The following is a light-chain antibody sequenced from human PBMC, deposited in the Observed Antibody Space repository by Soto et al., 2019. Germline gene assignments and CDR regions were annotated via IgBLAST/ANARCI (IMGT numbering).Light chain of an antibody. J-gene: IGKJ1*01. Sequence: DIVMIQSPDSLAVSLGERATINCRSSQSLLYSSNNKNYIAWYQQKAGQPPKLLISWASTRESGVPDRFSGSGSGTDFTLTISSLQAEDVAVYSCQQYYSTPRTFGQGTKVEIK. V-gene: IGKV4-1*01. CDR2: WAS. CDR3: QQYYSTPRT. CDR1: QSLLYSSNNKNY.